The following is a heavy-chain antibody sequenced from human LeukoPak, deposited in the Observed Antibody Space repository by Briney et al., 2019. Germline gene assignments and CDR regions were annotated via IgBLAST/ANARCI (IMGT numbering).Heavy chain of an antibody. D-gene: IGHD6-6*01. CDR1: GGSISSYY. V-gene: IGHV4-59*01. J-gene: IGHJ4*02. Sequence: PSETLSLTCTVSGGSISSYYWSWVRQPPGKGLEWIGYTYYSGSTNYNPSLKSRVTISVDTSKNQFSLKLSSVTAADTAVYYCARIAARSPDFDYWGQGTLVTVSS. CDR2: TYYSGST. CDR3: ARIAARSPDFDY.